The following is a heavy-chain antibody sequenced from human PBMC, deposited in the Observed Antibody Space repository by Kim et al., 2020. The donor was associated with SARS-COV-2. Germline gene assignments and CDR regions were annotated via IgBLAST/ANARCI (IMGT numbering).Heavy chain of an antibody. Sequence: KSRVTISVDTSKNQFSLKLSSVTAADTAVYYCARSSEFGYCSGGSCYPVYWGQGTLVTVSS. CDR3: ARSSEFGYCSGGSCYPVY. V-gene: IGHV4-39*01. D-gene: IGHD2-15*01. J-gene: IGHJ4*02.